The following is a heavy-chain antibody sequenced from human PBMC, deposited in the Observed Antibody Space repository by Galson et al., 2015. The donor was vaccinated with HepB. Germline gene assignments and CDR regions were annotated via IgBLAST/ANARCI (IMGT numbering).Heavy chain of an antibody. V-gene: IGHV3-23*01. J-gene: IGHJ6*02. CDR1: GFTFSSYA. D-gene: IGHD3-10*01. CDR3: AKVTSGSYLLLSYGMDV. CDR2: ISGSGGST. Sequence: SLRLSCAASGFTFSSYAMSWVRQAPGKGLEWVSAISGSGGSTYYADSVKGRFTISRDNSKNTLYLQMNSLRAEDTAVYYCAKVTSGSYLLLSYGMDVWGQGTTVTVSS.